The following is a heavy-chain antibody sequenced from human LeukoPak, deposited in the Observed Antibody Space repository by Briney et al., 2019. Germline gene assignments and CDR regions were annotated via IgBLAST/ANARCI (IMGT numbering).Heavy chain of an antibody. Sequence: PSETLSLTCTVSGGSISSSSYYWGWIRQPPGKGLEWVGSIYYSGSTYYNPSLKSRVTISVDKSKNQFSLKLSSVTAADTAVYYCARDRGSSGWYEDYYYYYYGMDVWGQGTTVTVSS. D-gene: IGHD6-19*01. J-gene: IGHJ6*02. V-gene: IGHV4-39*07. CDR1: GGSISSSSYY. CDR3: ARDRGSSGWYEDYYYYYYGMDV. CDR2: IYYSGST.